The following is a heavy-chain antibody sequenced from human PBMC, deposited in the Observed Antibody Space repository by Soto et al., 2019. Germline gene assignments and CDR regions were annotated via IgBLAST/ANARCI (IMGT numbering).Heavy chain of an antibody. CDR1: GFTFSSYT. D-gene: IGHD3-10*01. CDR2: ISGSSSYI. Sequence: GGSLRLSCAASGFTFSSYTMNWVRQAPGKGLEWVSSISGSSSYIYYTDSVKGRFTISRDNAKNSLYLQMNSLRAEDTAVYYCASLSRFALDYWGQGSLVTSPQ. CDR3: ASLSRFALDY. J-gene: IGHJ4*01. V-gene: IGHV3-21*01.